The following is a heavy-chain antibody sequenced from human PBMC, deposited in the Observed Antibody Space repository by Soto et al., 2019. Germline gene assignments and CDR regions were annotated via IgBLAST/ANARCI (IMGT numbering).Heavy chain of an antibody. CDR3: ARDLLKSSSGLDY. CDR2: IWYDGSNK. V-gene: IGHV3-33*01. CDR1: GFTFSSYG. J-gene: IGHJ4*02. Sequence: GSRRLSCAASGFTFSSYGMHWVRQAPGKGLEWVAVIWYDGSNKYYADSVKGRFTISRDNSKNTLYLQMNSLRAEDTAVYYCARDLLKSSSGLDYWGQGTLVTV. D-gene: IGHD6-19*01.